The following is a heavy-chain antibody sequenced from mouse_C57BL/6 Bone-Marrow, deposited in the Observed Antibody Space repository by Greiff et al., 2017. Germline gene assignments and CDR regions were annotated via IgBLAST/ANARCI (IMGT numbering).Heavy chain of an antibody. V-gene: IGHV5-9*01. Sequence: EVQGVESGGGLVKPGGSLKLSCAASGFTFSSYTMSWVRQTPEKRLEWVATISGGGGNTYYPDSVKGRFTISRDNAKNTLYLQMSSLRSEDTALYYCAREETGKGAYWGQGTLVTVSA. J-gene: IGHJ3*01. CDR1: GFTFSSYT. CDR2: ISGGGGNT. D-gene: IGHD4-1*01. CDR3: AREETGKGAY.